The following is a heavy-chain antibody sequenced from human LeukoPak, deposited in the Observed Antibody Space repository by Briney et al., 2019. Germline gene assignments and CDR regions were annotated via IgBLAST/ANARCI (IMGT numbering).Heavy chain of an antibody. CDR1: GFTFSNAW. CDR2: VKSKADGGTT. CDR3: AKGARSYGLAADY. Sequence: PGGSLRLSCAASGFTFSNAWMSWVRQAPGKGLEWVGRVKSKADGGTTDYAAPVKGRFTISRDDSQNTLYLQMNSLRTEDTAVYYCAKGARSYGLAADYWGQGTLVTVSS. V-gene: IGHV3-15*01. D-gene: IGHD5-18*01. J-gene: IGHJ4*02.